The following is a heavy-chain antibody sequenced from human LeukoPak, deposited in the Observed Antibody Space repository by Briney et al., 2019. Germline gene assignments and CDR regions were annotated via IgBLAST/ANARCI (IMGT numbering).Heavy chain of an antibody. CDR1: GGSISGSSYY. CDR2: IYYSGST. Sequence: PSETLSLTCTVSGGSISGSSYYWGWIRQPPGKGLEWIGSIYYSGSTYYNPSLKSRVTISVDTSKNQFSLKLSSVTAADTAVYYCARMYSGSYLNHYYYYYYMDVWGKGTTVTVSS. CDR3: ARMYSGSYLNHYYYYYYMDV. J-gene: IGHJ6*03. V-gene: IGHV4-39*01. D-gene: IGHD1-26*01.